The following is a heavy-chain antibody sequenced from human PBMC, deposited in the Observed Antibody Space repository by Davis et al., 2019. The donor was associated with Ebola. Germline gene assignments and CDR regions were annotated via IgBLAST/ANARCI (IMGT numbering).Heavy chain of an antibody. D-gene: IGHD3-10*01. V-gene: IGHV4-30-2*01. J-gene: IGHJ4*02. Sequence: PSETLSLTCAVSGGTISNDVFSWSWIRQPLGKGLEWIGHIYHTGTTFYNPSLKSRVSMSVDRSKNQFSLRLSSVTAADTAVYYCARRLSGDYYKHFDHWGQGTLVTVSS. CDR2: IYHTGTT. CDR3: ARRLSGDYYKHFDH. CDR1: GGTISNDVFS.